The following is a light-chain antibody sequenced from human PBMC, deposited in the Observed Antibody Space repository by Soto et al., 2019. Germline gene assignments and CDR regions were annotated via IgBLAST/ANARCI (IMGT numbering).Light chain of an antibody. J-gene: IGKJ4*01. Sequence: DIQLTQSPFFLSASVGDRVTITRRARQGISSYVVWYQQTAETAPKSLIYAASTLQAGVPSRCSGSRSGTEFTLAISSLQPEDSATYYCRQYDNLPLTFGGGTKVDIK. CDR2: AAS. CDR3: RQYDNLPLT. CDR1: QGISSY. V-gene: IGKV1-9*01.